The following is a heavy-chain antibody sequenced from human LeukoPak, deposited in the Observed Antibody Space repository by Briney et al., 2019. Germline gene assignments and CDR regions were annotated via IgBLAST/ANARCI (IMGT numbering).Heavy chain of an antibody. Sequence: ASVKVSCKASGGTFSSYAISWVRQAPGQGLEWMGRIIPILGIANCAQKFQGRVTITADKSTSTAYMELSSLRSEDTAVYYCARDHPRDGFDYWGQGTLVTVSS. CDR1: GGTFSSYA. CDR2: IIPILGIA. V-gene: IGHV1-69*04. J-gene: IGHJ4*02. CDR3: ARDHPRDGFDY. D-gene: IGHD5-24*01.